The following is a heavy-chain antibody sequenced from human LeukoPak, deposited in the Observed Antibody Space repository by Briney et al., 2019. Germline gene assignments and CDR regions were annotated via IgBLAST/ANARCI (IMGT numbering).Heavy chain of an antibody. Sequence: SGPTLMLPTQTLTLTCTFSEFSVSRTAVGVGWIRQPPGKALEWLALIYCDDDKRYSASLKSRLTITKDTTKNHVVLIMTNIDPVDTASYYCADKILKSASPPLFDYWGQGTLVTVSS. CDR1: EFSVSRTAVG. D-gene: IGHD3-16*01. CDR3: ADKILKSASPPLFDY. V-gene: IGHV2-5*02. J-gene: IGHJ4*02. CDR2: IYCDDDK.